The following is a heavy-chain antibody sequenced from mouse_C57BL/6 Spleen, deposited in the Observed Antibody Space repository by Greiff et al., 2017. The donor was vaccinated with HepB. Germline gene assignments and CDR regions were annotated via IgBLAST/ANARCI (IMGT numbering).Heavy chain of an antibody. D-gene: IGHD2-3*01. Sequence: QVQLQQSGPELVKPGASVKISCKASGYAFSSSWMNWVKQRPGKGLEWIGRIYPGDGDTNYNGKFKGKATLTADKSSSTAYMQLSSLTSEDSAVYLCAREATIYDGYYVAYWGQGTLVTVSA. CDR3: AREATIYDGYYVAY. J-gene: IGHJ3*01. V-gene: IGHV1-82*01. CDR2: IYPGDGDT. CDR1: GYAFSSSW.